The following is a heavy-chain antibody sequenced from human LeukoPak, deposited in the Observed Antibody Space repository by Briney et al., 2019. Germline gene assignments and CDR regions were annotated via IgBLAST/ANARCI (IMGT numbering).Heavy chain of an antibody. D-gene: IGHD2-15*01. CDR2: IRYDGSNK. V-gene: IGHV3-30*02. CDR1: GFTFSSYE. J-gene: IGHJ5*02. CDR3: AKSLQRGHIVVVVAAIHWFDP. Sequence: GGSLRLSCAASGFTFSSYEMNWVRQAPGKGLEWVAFIRYDGSNKYYADSVKGRFTISRDNSKNTLYLQMNSLRAEDTAVYYCAKSLQRGHIVVVVAAIHWFDPWGQGTLVTVSS.